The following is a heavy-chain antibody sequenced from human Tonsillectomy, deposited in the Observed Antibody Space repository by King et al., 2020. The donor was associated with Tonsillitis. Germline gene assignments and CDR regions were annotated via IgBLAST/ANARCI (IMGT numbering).Heavy chain of an antibody. CDR1: GFTFDDYA. D-gene: IGHD3-3*01. CDR3: AKDTISSLSLYYVMDV. CDR2: INWNSGSI. V-gene: IGHV3-9*01. Sequence: VQLVESGGGLVQPGRSLRLSCAASGFTFDDYAVHWVRQAPGKGLEWVSGINWNSGSIGYADSVKGRFTISRDNAKNSLYLQMNSLRAEDTALYYCAKDTISSLSLYYVMDVWGQGTTVTVSS. J-gene: IGHJ6*01.